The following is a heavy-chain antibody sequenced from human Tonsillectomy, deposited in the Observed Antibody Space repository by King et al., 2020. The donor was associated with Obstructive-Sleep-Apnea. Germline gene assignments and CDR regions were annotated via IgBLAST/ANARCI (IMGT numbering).Heavy chain of an antibody. CDR3: ARDLYGSGFNWFDP. D-gene: IGHD3-10*01. CDR2: IYYSGST. J-gene: IGHJ5*02. V-gene: IGHV4-59*01. CDR1: GGSISSYY. Sequence: QLQESGPGLVKPSETLSLTCTVSGGSISSYYWSWIRQPPGKGLEWIGYIYYSGSTNYNPSLKSRVTISVDTSKNQFSLTLSSVTAADTAVYYCARDLYGSGFNWFDPWGQGTLVTVSS.